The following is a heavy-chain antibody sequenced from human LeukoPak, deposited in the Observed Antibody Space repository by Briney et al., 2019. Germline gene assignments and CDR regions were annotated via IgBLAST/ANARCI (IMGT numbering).Heavy chain of an antibody. D-gene: IGHD1-26*01. CDR3: ARDGVGASGY. J-gene: IGHJ4*02. CDR2: INHSGSA. Sequence: PSETLSLTCAVYGGSFSGYYWSWIRQPPGKGLEWIGEINHSGSANYNASLKSRVTISEDTSKNQFSLKLSSVTAADTAVYYCARDGVGASGYWGQGTLVTVSS. V-gene: IGHV4-34*01. CDR1: GGSFSGYY.